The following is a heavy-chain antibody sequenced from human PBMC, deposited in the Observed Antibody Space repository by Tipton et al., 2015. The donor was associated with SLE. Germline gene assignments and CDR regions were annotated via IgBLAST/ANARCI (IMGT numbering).Heavy chain of an antibody. V-gene: IGHV4-34*01. CDR2: INHSGST. D-gene: IGHD2-15*01. Sequence: LSLTCAVYGGSFSGYYWSWIRQPPGKGLEWIGEINHSGSTNYNPSLKSRVTISVDTSKNQFSLKLSSVTAADTAVYYCARGEFVVVVAATYYYYGMDVWGQGTTVPVSS. CDR3: ARGEFVVVVAATYYYYGMDV. J-gene: IGHJ6*02. CDR1: GGSFSGYY.